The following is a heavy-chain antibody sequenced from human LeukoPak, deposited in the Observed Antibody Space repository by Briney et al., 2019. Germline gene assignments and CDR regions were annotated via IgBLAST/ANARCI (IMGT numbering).Heavy chain of an antibody. CDR2: LSAGGDRP. J-gene: IGHJ4*02. V-gene: IGHV3-23*01. CDR1: GFSFSTYG. CDR3: AKVRGTSGYFDY. D-gene: IGHD3-16*01. Sequence: GGSLRLSCAASGFSFSTYGMSWVRQAPGKGLEWVSGLSAGGDRPYYVDSVKGRFTISRDNSKNTLYLQVNSLRAEDTAIYYCAKVRGTSGYFDYWGQGTLVTVSS.